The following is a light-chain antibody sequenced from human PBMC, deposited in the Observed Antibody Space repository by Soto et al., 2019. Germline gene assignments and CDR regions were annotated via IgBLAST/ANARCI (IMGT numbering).Light chain of an antibody. CDR1: QSISTD. J-gene: IGKJ1*01. CDR2: GAS. V-gene: IGKV1-39*01. CDR3: QQTYSTPWT. Sequence: DLQMTQSPSSLSASLGDSVSIXXRSSQSISTDLNWYQQKPGKAPRLXISGASTLQGGVPSRFSGSVSGTEFTLTISSLQPGDLATYFCQQTYSTPWTFAQGTKVDIK.